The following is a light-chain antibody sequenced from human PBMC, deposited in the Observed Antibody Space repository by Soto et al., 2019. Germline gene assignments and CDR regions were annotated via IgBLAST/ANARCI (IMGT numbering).Light chain of an antibody. CDR3: QQYNSYSHT. Sequence: DIQMTRSPSTLSASVGDRVTITCRASQSISSWLAWYQQKPGKAPKLLIYKASSLESGVPSRFSGSGSGTEFTLTIRSLQPDDFATYYCQQYNSYSHTFGQGTKLEIK. V-gene: IGKV1-5*03. J-gene: IGKJ2*01. CDR1: QSISSW. CDR2: KAS.